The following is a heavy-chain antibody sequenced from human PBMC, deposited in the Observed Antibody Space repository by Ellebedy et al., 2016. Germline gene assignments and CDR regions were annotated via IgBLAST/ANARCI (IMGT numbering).Heavy chain of an antibody. CDR3: AREGWGEAFDI. Sequence: GESLKISXAASGFTFSDYYMSWIRQAPGKGLEWVSYISSSSSYTNYADSVKGRFTISRDNAKNSLYLQMNSLRAEDTAVYYCAREGWGEAFDIWGQGTMVTVSS. J-gene: IGHJ3*02. D-gene: IGHD6-19*01. V-gene: IGHV3-11*06. CDR2: ISSSSSYT. CDR1: GFTFSDYY.